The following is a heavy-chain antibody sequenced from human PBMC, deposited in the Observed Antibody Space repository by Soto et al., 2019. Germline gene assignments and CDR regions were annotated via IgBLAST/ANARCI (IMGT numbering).Heavy chain of an antibody. V-gene: IGHV3-30-3*01. CDR2: ISYDGSNK. D-gene: IGHD7-27*01. CDR3: ARITGDVFPGYYGMDV. CDR1: GFTFSSYA. J-gene: IGHJ6*02. Sequence: QVQLVESGGGVVQPGRSLRLSCAASGFTFSSYAMHWVRQAPGKGLEWVAVISYDGSNKYYADSVKGRFTISRDNSKNTLYLQMNSLRAEDTAVYYCARITGDVFPGYYGMDVWGQGTTVTVSS.